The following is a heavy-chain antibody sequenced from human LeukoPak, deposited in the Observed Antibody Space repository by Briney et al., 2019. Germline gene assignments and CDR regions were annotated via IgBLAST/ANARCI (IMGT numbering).Heavy chain of an antibody. D-gene: IGHD6-13*01. V-gene: IGHV4-34*01. CDR3: ARHRVLAAAGTDY. CDR2: IYYSGST. CDR1: GGSFSGYY. Sequence: SETLSLTCAVYGGSFSGYYWSWIRQPPGKGLEWIGSIYYSGSTYYNPSLKSRVTISVDTSKNQFSLKLSSVTAADTAVYYCARHRVLAAAGTDYWGQGTLVTVSS. J-gene: IGHJ4*02.